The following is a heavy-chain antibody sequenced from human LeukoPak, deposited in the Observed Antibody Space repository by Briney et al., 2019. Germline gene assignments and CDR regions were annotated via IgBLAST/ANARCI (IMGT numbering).Heavy chain of an antibody. V-gene: IGHV4-59*01. D-gene: IGHD1-14*01. CDR3: ACLTTADAFDI. CDR2: IYDSGST. Sequence: SETLSLTRTVSGGSISSYYWSWIRQPPGKGLEWIGYIYDSGSTNYNPSLKSRVTISVDTSKNQFSLKLSSVTAADTAVYYCACLTTADAFDIWGQGTMVTVSS. CDR1: GGSISSYY. J-gene: IGHJ3*02.